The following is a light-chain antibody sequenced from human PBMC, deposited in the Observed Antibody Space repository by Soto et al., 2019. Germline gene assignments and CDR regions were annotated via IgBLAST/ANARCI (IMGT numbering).Light chain of an antibody. CDR1: SRDVGGYNY. V-gene: IGLV2-11*01. J-gene: IGLJ2*01. Sequence: QSALTQPRSVSGSPGQSVTISCTGTSRDVGGYNYVSWYQQHPGKAPKLMIYDVSKRPSGVPDRFSGSKSGNTASLTISGLQPEDEADYYCCSYAGSYTVFGGGTKLTV. CDR3: CSYAGSYTV. CDR2: DVS.